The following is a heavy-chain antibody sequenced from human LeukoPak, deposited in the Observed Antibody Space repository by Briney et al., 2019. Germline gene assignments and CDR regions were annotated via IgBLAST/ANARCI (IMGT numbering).Heavy chain of an antibody. CDR3: ARDRHYDFWSGYYTPFNS. CDR2: INEDGSEK. Sequence: GGSLRLSCAASGFTFSTRWMSWVRQAPGKGLEWVANINEDGSEKNYVESLKGRFTISRDNAKNSLYLQMNSLRAEDTALYYCARDRHYDFWSGYYTPFNSWGQGTLVTVSS. D-gene: IGHD3-3*01. CDR1: GFTFSTRW. V-gene: IGHV3-7*01. J-gene: IGHJ4*02.